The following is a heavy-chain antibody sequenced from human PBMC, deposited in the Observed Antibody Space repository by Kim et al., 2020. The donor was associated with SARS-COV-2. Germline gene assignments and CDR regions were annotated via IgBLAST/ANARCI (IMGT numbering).Heavy chain of an antibody. J-gene: IGHJ3*02. V-gene: IGHV4-38-2*02. CDR1: GYSISSGYY. Sequence: SETLSLTCTVSGYSISSGYYLGWIRQPPGKGLEWIGSIYHSGSTYYNPSLKSRVTISVDTSKNQFSLKLSSVTAADTAVYYCASLSFGAFDIWGQGTMVTVSS. CDR3: ASLSFGAFDI. D-gene: IGHD3-3*01. CDR2: IYHSGST.